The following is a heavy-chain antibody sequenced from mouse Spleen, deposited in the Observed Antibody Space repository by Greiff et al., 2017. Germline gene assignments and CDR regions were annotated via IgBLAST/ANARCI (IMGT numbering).Heavy chain of an antibody. Sequence: QVQLQQSGAELVKPGASVKLSCKASGYTFTNYWIGWAKQRPGHGLEWIGDIYPGGGYTNYNEKFKGKATLTADKSSSTAYMQFSSLTSEDSAIYYCARSLYGNYAHWGQGTLVTVSA. CDR2: IYPGGGYT. V-gene: IGHV1-63*01. J-gene: IGHJ3*01. CDR3: ARSLYGNYAH. CDR1: GYTFTNYW. D-gene: IGHD2-10*02.